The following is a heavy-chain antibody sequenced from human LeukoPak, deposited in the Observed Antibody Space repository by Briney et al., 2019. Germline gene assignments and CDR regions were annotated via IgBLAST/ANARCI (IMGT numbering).Heavy chain of an antibody. Sequence: GESLKISCKASGYSLINHWIGWVRQLPGKGLDWMGIIYPGNADATYSPSFQGQVTISADKSTTTVYLQWSSLKASDTAMYYCARQGSYDNSGYSFDYWGQGTLVTVSS. CDR1: GYSLINHW. CDR3: ARQGSYDNSGYSFDY. D-gene: IGHD3-22*01. CDR2: IYPGNADA. V-gene: IGHV5-51*01. J-gene: IGHJ4*02.